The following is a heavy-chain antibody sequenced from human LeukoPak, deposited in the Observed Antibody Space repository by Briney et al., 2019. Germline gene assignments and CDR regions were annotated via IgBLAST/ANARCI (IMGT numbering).Heavy chain of an antibody. J-gene: IGHJ4*02. CDR1: GYTFTSYG. CDR3: ARDTDTGNYYGSGSYYSPPGY. Sequence: ASVKVSCEASGYTFTSYGISWVRQAHGQGLEWMGWISPYNGNTNYAQKFQGRVTMTTDTFTSIAYMELRSLRSDDTAMYHCARDTDTGNYYGSGSYYSPPGYWGQGTLVTVSS. D-gene: IGHD3-10*01. V-gene: IGHV1-18*01. CDR2: ISPYNGNT.